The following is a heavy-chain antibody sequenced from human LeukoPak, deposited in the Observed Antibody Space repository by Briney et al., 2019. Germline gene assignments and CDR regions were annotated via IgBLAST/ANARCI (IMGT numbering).Heavy chain of an antibody. J-gene: IGHJ4*02. D-gene: IGHD7-27*01. CDR3: ARGPPNWGYDY. V-gene: IGHV1-8*01. Sequence: WASVKVSCKASGYTFTSYDFNWVRQATGQRPEWMGWMSPNSGDTGYAQKFQDRVTMTRNTSISTAYMELSSLRSDDTAVYYWARGPPNWGYDYWGPGTLVTVSS. CDR2: MSPNSGDT. CDR1: GYTFTSYD.